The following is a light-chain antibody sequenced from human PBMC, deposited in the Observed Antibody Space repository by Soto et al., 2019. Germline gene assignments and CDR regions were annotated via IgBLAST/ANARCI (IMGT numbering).Light chain of an antibody. Sequence: IKMNQSPSSLSASIGDRVTITCRASQSISSYLAWYQQKPGKAPQLLIYAASSLQSGVPSRFSGSGSGTDFTLTISSLQPEDFATYYCHQSYSTPQSFGEGSKVDI. CDR1: QSISSY. V-gene: IGKV1-39*01. J-gene: IGKJ1*01. CDR2: AAS. CDR3: HQSYSTPQS.